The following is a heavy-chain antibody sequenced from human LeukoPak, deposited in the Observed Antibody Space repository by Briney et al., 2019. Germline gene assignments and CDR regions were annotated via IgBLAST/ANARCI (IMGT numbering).Heavy chain of an antibody. Sequence: ASVKVSCKASGYTFTSYYMHWVRQAPGQGLEWMGIINPSGGSTSYAQKFQARVTMTRHTSTSTVYMELSSLRSEDTAVYYCARRPYSTMVRGEGPWRYYFDYWGQGTLVTVSS. D-gene: IGHD3-10*01. V-gene: IGHV1-46*01. CDR2: INPSGGST. CDR1: GYTFTSYY. CDR3: ARRPYSTMVRGEGPWRYYFDY. J-gene: IGHJ4*02.